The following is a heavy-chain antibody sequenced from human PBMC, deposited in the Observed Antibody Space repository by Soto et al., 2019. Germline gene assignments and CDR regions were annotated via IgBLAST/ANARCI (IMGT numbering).Heavy chain of an antibody. V-gene: IGHV1-69*01. CDR2: ILPIFGTA. CDR3: ARYLRGITMVRGDWFDP. D-gene: IGHD3-10*01. CDR1: GGTFSSYA. J-gene: IGHJ5*02. Sequence: QVQLVQSGAEVKKPGSSVKVSCKPSGGTFSSYAISWVRQAPGQGLEWMGGILPIFGTASYAQRFQGMVTFSEDEATSTDYMELRSLGSDDTAVYYCARYLRGITMVRGDWFDPWGQGTLVTVSS.